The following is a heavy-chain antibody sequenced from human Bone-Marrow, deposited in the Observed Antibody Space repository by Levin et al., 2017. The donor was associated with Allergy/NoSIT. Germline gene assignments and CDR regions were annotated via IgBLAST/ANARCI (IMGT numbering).Heavy chain of an antibody. Sequence: GGSLRLSCAASGFTFSSYWMSWVRQAPGKGLEWVANIKQDGSEKYYVDSVKGRFTISRDNAKNSLYLQMNSLRAEDTAVYYCARDAGVVNLPVYVGSASGIYYYYGMDVWGQGTTVTVSS. CDR2: IKQDGSEK. V-gene: IGHV3-7*01. CDR1: GFTFSSYW. D-gene: IGHD6-6*01. J-gene: IGHJ6*02. CDR3: ARDAGVVNLPVYVGSASGIYYYYGMDV.